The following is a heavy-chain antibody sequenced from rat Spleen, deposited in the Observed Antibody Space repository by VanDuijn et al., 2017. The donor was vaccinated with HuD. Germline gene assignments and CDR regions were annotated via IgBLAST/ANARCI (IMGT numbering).Heavy chain of an antibody. J-gene: IGHJ3*01. CDR2: ISSDGTNT. D-gene: IGHD1-3*01. CDR1: GFTFSDFF. V-gene: IGHV5-29*01. CDR3: ARHSYGSYGWFAY. Sequence: EVQLVESDGGLVQPGRSLKLSCAASGFTFSDFFMAWVRQAPAKGLEWVATISSDGTNTYYRDSVKGRFTISRDNAKSTLYLQMDSLRSEDTATYYCARHSYGSYGWFAYWGQGTLVTVSS.